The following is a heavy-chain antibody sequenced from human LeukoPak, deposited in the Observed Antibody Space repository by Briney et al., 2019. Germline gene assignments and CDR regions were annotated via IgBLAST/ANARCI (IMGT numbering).Heavy chain of an antibody. CDR2: ISSSNSTI. Sequence: PGGSLRLSCAASGFTFSSYSMNWVRQAPGKGLEWVSYISSSNSTIYYADSVKGRFTISRDNAKNSLYLQMNSLRAEDTAVYYCARGDSSSWYGGLAKKYYYYMDVWGKGTTVTVSS. CDR1: GFTFSSYS. V-gene: IGHV3-48*01. CDR3: ARGDSSSWYGGLAKKYYYYMDV. J-gene: IGHJ6*03. D-gene: IGHD6-13*01.